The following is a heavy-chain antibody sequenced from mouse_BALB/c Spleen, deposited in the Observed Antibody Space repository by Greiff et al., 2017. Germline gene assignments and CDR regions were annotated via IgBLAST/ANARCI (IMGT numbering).Heavy chain of an antibody. CDR1: GFTFSSYG. CDR2: INSNGGST. J-gene: IGHJ3*01. Sequence: EVQLQESGGGLVQPGGSLKLSCAASGFTFSSYGMSWVRQTPDKRLELVATINSNGGSTYYPDSVKGRFTISRDNAKNTLYLQMSSLESEDTAMYYCARGSFAYWGQGTLVTVSA. CDR3: ARGSFAY. V-gene: IGHV5-6-3*01.